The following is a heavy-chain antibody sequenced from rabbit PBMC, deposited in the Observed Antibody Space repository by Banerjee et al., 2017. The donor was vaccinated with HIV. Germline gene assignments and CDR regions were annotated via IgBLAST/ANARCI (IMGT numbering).Heavy chain of an antibody. Sequence: QEQLVESGGGLVKPGASLTLTCTASGFSFSSSYYMCWVRQAPGKGLELIACIYTDSDGTWYASWVNGRFTITRSTSLNTVTLQMTSLTAADTATYFCARGDTGSRHSPFNLWGQGTLVTVS. V-gene: IGHV1S43*01. CDR1: GFSFSSSYY. CDR2: IYTDSDGT. D-gene: IGHD1-1*01. J-gene: IGHJ4*01. CDR3: ARGDTGSRHSPFNL.